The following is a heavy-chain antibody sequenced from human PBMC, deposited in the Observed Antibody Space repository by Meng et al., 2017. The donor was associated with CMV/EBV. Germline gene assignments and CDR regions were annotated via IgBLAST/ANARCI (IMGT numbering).Heavy chain of an antibody. J-gene: IGHJ6*02. Sequence: GGSLRLSCAASGFTFSSYWMSWVRQAPGKGLEWVANIKHDGSEKYYVDSVKGRFTISRDNAKNSLYLQMNSLRAEDTAVYYCARDSYCSSTSCYTGDYYYYGMDVWGQGTTVTVSS. CDR2: IKHDGSEK. V-gene: IGHV3-7*01. D-gene: IGHD2-2*02. CDR3: ARDSYCSSTSCYTGDYYYYGMDV. CDR1: GFTFSSYW.